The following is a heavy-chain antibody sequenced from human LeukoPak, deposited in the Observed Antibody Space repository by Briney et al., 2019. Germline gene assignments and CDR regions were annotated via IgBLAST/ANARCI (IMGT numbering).Heavy chain of an antibody. J-gene: IGHJ4*02. CDR3: VKHSAPVVAAARFDY. V-gene: IGHV3-23*01. Sequence: GGSLRLSCAASGFTFRSYAMSWVRQAPGKGLEWVSVISGSGTNTYYADSVKGRFTISRDGSKNTLYLQMNSLRAEDTAVYYCVKHSAPVVAAARFDYWGQGTLVTVSS. D-gene: IGHD2-2*01. CDR2: ISGSGTNT. CDR1: GFTFRSYA.